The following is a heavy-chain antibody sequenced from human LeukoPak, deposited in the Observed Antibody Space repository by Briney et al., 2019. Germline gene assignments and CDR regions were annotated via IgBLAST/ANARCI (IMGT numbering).Heavy chain of an antibody. CDR1: GFTFGDYA. CDR2: IRSKAYGGTT. D-gene: IGHD5-12*01. CDR3: TRMIEATAPSKLPFDY. V-gene: IGHV3-49*03. J-gene: IGHJ4*02. Sequence: GGSLRLSCTASGFTFGDYAMSWFRQAPGKGLEWVGFIRSKAYGGTTEYAASVKGRFTISRDDSKSIAYLQMNSLKTEDTAVYYCTRMIEATAPSKLPFDYWGQGTLVTVSS.